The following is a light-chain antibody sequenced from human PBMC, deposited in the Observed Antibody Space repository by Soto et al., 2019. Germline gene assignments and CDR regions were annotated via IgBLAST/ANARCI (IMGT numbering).Light chain of an antibody. CDR2: DVT. CDR1: SSDVGGYNS. Sequence: QSALTQPRSVSGSPGQSATISCTGTSSDVGGYNSVSWYQHHPGKAPKLMIYDVTKRPSGVPDRFSGSKSGNTASLTISGLQAEDEADYYCCSYAGSYTFVFGTGTKVTVL. V-gene: IGLV2-11*01. CDR3: CSYAGSYTFV. J-gene: IGLJ1*01.